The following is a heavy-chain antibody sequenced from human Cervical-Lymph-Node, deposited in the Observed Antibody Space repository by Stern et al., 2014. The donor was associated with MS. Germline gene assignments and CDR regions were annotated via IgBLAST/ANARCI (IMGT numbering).Heavy chain of an antibody. Sequence: VQLAESGGGLVQPGRSLRLSCAASGFTFDDYAMHWVRQAPGKGLEGVSGISWNSADIVYADSVKGRFTISRDNAKNSLYLQINSLRAEDTALYYCVKDKASSSWYREAPDYWGQGTLVTVSA. CDR2: ISWNSADI. D-gene: IGHD6-13*01. V-gene: IGHV3-9*01. CDR3: VKDKASSSWYREAPDY. J-gene: IGHJ4*02. CDR1: GFTFDDYA.